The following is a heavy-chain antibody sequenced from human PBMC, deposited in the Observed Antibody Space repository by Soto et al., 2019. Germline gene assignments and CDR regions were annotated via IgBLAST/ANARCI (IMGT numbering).Heavy chain of an antibody. V-gene: IGHV3-48*02. CDR2: ISSSSSTI. CDR1: GFTFSSYS. J-gene: IGHJ3*02. D-gene: IGHD3-22*01. CDR3: ARDWAEYYYDSSGYFDAFDI. Sequence: EVQLVESGGGLVQPGGSLRLSCAASGFTFSSYSMNWVRQAPGKGLEWVSDISSSSSTIYYADSVKGRFTISRDNPKNSLYLQMNSLRDEDTAVYYCARDWAEYYYDSSGYFDAFDIWGQVTMVTVSS.